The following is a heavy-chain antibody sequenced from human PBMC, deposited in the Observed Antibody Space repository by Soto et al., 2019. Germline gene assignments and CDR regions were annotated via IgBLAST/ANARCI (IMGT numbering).Heavy chain of an antibody. CDR2: IWYDGIDK. J-gene: IGHJ4*01. D-gene: IGHD2-2*01. CDR3: ARAGVTDYQYHCMDY. CDR1: VFTFSTYG. V-gene: IGHV3-33*01. Sequence: GGSLRLSCSASVFTFSTYGMHWVRQAPGKGREWVAAIWYDGIDKYYAGSVKGRFTISRDNSMNTVYVQMRRRRVDDTAVYYCARAGVTDYQYHCMDYWGQGTMVTVSS.